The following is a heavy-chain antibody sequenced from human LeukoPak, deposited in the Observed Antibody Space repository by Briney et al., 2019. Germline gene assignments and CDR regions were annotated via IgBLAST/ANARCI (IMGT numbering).Heavy chain of an antibody. Sequence: GGSLRLSCVASGFTFSTYSLNWVRQAPGKGLEWISYISSSSRTIYYADSVKGRFTISRDNAKNSLYLQMNSLRAEDTAVYYCARGSYGDYEYWGQGTLVTASS. J-gene: IGHJ4*02. D-gene: IGHD4-17*01. CDR2: ISSSSRTI. CDR1: GFTFSTYS. V-gene: IGHV3-48*04. CDR3: ARGSYGDYEY.